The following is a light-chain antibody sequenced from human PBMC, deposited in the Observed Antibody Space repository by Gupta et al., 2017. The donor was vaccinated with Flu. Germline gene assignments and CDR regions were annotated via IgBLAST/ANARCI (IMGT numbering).Light chain of an antibody. CDR3: ATLDSSMSVL. CDR2: KNN. CDR1: SSNIGSNY. J-gene: IGLJ3*02. Sequence: QKVTISCSGSSSNIGSNYFPCTHQSPGTALNLLIYKNNQRPAGISDRFSGSKSGTSATLGITGLQTGDEADYYCATLDSSMSVLFGGGTKLTVL. V-gene: IGLV1-51*02.